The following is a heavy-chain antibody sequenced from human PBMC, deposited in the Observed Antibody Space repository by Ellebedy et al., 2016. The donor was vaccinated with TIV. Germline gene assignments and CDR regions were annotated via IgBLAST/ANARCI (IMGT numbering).Heavy chain of an antibody. CDR2: IWYDGSQT. Sequence: GGSLRLSXTTSGFILSNYDMHWVRQAPGKGLEWVAIIWYDGSQTYYADSVRGRFTISRDNSRNTVFLQMNSLRAEDTAIYSCARNGDPYCGGNCNPPYYMDVWGKGTTVTVSS. J-gene: IGHJ6*03. V-gene: IGHV3-33*01. CDR1: GFILSNYD. CDR3: ARNGDPYCGGNCNPPYYMDV. D-gene: IGHD2-21*01.